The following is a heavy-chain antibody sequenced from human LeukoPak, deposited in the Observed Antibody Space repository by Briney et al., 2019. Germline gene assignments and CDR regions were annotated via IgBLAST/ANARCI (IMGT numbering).Heavy chain of an antibody. J-gene: IGHJ4*02. CDR3: ARPFDSSAYFFQPFDS. CDR2: INPSGGST. CDR1: GYTFTSYY. D-gene: IGHD3-22*01. V-gene: IGHV1-46*01. Sequence: VASVKVSCKASGYTFTSYYMHWVRRAPGQGLEWMGVINPSGGSTTYSEKFQGRVTMTRDTSRSTVYMELSSLRSEDTAVYYCARPFDSSAYFFQPFDSWGQGALVIVSS.